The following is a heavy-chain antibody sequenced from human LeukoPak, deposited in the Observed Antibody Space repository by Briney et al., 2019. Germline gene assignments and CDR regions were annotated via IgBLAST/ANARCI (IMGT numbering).Heavy chain of an antibody. Sequence: SQTLSLTCTVSGGSISSGDYYWSWIRQPPGTGLEWIGYIYYSGSTYYNPSLKSRVTISVDTSKNQFSLKLSSVTAADTAVYYRARDLGYCSGGSCYSGPNWFDPWGQGTLVTVSS. CDR3: ARDLGYCSGGSCYSGPNWFDP. V-gene: IGHV4-30-4*01. D-gene: IGHD2-15*01. CDR1: GGSISSGDYY. CDR2: IYYSGST. J-gene: IGHJ5*02.